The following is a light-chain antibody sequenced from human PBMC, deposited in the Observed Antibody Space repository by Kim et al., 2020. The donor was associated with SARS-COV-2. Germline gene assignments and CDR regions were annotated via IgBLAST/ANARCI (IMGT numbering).Light chain of an antibody. CDR3: GSYTSSSTRDVV. V-gene: IGLV2-14*03. Sequence: QSALTQPASVSGSPGQSITISCTGTSSDVGGYNYVSWYQQHPGKAPKLMIYDVSNRPSGVSNRFSGSKSGNTASLTISGLQAEDEADYYCGSYTSSSTRDVVFGGGTLLTVL. CDR2: DVS. CDR1: SSDVGGYNY. J-gene: IGLJ2*01.